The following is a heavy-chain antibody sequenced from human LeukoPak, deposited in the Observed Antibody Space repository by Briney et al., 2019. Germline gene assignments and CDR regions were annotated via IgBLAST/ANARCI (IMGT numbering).Heavy chain of an antibody. J-gene: IGHJ4*02. V-gene: IGHV3-7*03. CDR2: IKQDGSEK. Sequence: GGSLRLSCAASGFTFSSYWMSWVRQAPGKGLEWVANIKQDGSEKYYVDSVKGRFTISRDDSKNTLNLQMNSLRADDTAVYYCARLRGNTMVEYWGQGTLVTVSS. D-gene: IGHD3-10*01. CDR3: ARLRGNTMVEY. CDR1: GFTFSSYW.